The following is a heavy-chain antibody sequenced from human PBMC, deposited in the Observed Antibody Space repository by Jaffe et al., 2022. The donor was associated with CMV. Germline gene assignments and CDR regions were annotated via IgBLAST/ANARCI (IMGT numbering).Heavy chain of an antibody. CDR2: IWYDGSNK. V-gene: IGHV3-33*08. CDR3: ASGYSYGYDYYYMDV. D-gene: IGHD5-18*01. J-gene: IGHJ6*03. Sequence: QVQLVESGGGVVQPGRSLRLSCAASGFTFSSYGMHWVRQAPGKGLEWVAVIWYDGSNKYYADSVKGRFTISRDNSKNTLYLQMNSLRAEDTAVYYCASGYSYGYDYYYMDVWGKGTTVTVSS. CDR1: GFTFSSYG.